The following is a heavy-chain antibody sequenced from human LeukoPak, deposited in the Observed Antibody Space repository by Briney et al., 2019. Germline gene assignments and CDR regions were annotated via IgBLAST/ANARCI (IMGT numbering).Heavy chain of an antibody. CDR3: ARGVGYYDSSGYYFFDF. V-gene: IGHV3-48*02. CDR1: GFTFSDYS. Sequence: PGGSLRLSCAASGFTFSDYSMNWVRQAPGKGLEWVSYISASTSTMYYADSVKGRFTISRDNAKNSLYLQMNSLRDEDTAAYYCARGVGYYDSSGYYFFDFWGQGTLVTVSS. CDR2: ISASTSTM. J-gene: IGHJ4*02. D-gene: IGHD3-22*01.